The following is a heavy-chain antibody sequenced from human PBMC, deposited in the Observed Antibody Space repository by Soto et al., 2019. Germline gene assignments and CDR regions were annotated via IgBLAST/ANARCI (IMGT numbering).Heavy chain of an antibody. V-gene: IGHV3-23*01. CDR2: ITANGGST. CDR1: GFSFSVYA. D-gene: IGHD3-10*01. Sequence: TGGSLRLSCVASGFSFSVYAMTWVRQAPGRGLDWVSYITANGGSTYYADSVKGRFTISRDNSKNTVHLQMNSLRAEDTAIYYCATRPPGGPYFGVFDYWSPGTLVTVSS. J-gene: IGHJ4*02. CDR3: ATRPPGGPYFGVFDY.